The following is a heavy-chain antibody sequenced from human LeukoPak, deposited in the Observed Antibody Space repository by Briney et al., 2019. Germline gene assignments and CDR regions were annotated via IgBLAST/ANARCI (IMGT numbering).Heavy chain of an antibody. Sequence: GGSLRLSCAASGFTFSNYAIHWVRQAPGKGLEWVAVISYDGSNEYYADSVKGRFTISRDNSKNTLYLQMNSLRAEDTAVYYCAKGGESSLPSDYWGQGTLVTVSS. CDR1: GFTFSNYA. V-gene: IGHV3-30-3*01. J-gene: IGHJ4*02. CDR2: ISYDGSNE. D-gene: IGHD3-10*01. CDR3: AKGGESSLPSDY.